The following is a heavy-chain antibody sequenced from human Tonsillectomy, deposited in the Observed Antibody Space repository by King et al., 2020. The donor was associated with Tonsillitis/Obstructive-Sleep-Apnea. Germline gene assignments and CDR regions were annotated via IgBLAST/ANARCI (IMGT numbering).Heavy chain of an antibody. J-gene: IGHJ2*01. CDR1: GFTFSSYA. Sequence: VQLVESGGGVVQPGRSLRLSCAASGFTFSSYAMHWVRQAPGKGLEWVAVISYDGSNKYYADSVKGRFTISRDNSKKTLYLQMNRLRAEDTAVYYCAGEVGDDYGDYDCYFDLWGRGTLVTVSS. D-gene: IGHD4-17*01. CDR3: AGEVGDDYGDYDCYFDL. V-gene: IGHV3-30*04. CDR2: ISYDGSNK.